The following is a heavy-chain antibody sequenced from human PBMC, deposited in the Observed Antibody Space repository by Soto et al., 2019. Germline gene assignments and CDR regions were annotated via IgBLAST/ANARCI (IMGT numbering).Heavy chain of an antibody. Sequence: QVQLVQSGAEVKKPGASVKVSCKASGYTFTSYDINWVRQPTGQGLEWMGWMNPNSGNTGYAQKLQSRDTMPRNTYISKAYMELNSQRSEETVVNYCAREKTAHGMDIWGQRTTVTVSS. CDR3: AREKTAHGMDI. CDR2: MNPNSGNT. J-gene: IGHJ6*02. D-gene: IGHD5-18*01. V-gene: IGHV1-8*01. CDR1: GYTFTSYD.